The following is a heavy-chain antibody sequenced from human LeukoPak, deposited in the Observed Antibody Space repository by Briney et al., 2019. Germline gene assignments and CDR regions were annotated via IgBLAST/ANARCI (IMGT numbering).Heavy chain of an antibody. J-gene: IGHJ4*02. CDR3: AKDADSSGNGFDY. V-gene: IGHV3-30*18. CDR1: GFTFSSYG. Sequence: GGSLRLSCAPSGFTFSSYGMHWVRQAPGKGLEWVAVISYDGSNKYYADSVRGRFTISRDNSKNTLYLQMNSLRAEDTAVYYCAKDADSSGNGFDYWGQGTLVTVCS. D-gene: IGHD3-22*01. CDR2: ISYDGSNK.